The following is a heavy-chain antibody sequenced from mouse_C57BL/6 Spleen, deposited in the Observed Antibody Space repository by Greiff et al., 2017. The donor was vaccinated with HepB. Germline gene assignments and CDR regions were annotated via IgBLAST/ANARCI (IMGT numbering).Heavy chain of an antibody. CDR3: ARSGYYGSSFFDY. CDR2: INPNYGTT. V-gene: IGHV1-39*01. J-gene: IGHJ2*01. Sequence: EVKLQESGLELVKPGASVKISCKASGYSFTDYNMNWVKQSNGKSLEWIGVINPNYGTTSYNQKFKGKATLTVDQSSSTAYMQLNSLTSEDSAVYYCARSGYYGSSFFDYWGQGTTLTVSS. D-gene: IGHD1-1*01. CDR1: GYSFTDYN.